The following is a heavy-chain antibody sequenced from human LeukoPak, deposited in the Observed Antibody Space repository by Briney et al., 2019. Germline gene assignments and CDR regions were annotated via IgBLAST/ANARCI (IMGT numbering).Heavy chain of an antibody. V-gene: IGHV4-39*01. CDR1: GGSINSSSYY. CDR2: IYYSGST. D-gene: IGHD6-13*01. Sequence: SETLSLTCTVSGGSINSSSYYWGWIRQPPGKGLEWIGSIYYSGSTYYNPSLKSRVTISVDTSKNQFSLKLSSVTAADTAVYYCARWPIAAAVGFDPWGQGTLVTVSS. J-gene: IGHJ5*02. CDR3: ARWPIAAAVGFDP.